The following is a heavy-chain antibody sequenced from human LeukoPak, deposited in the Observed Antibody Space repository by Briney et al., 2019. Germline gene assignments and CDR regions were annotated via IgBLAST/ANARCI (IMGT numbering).Heavy chain of an antibody. CDR3: ASKASNGYNFDY. D-gene: IGHD5-24*01. CDR2: ISAYNGNT. CDR1: GYTFTSYG. J-gene: IGHJ4*02. V-gene: IGHV1-18*01. Sequence: ASVKVSCKASGYTFTSYGISWVRQAPGQGLEWMGWISAYNGNTNYAQKLQGRVTMTTDTSTSTAYMELSSLRSEDTAVYYCASKASNGYNFDYWGQGTLVTVSS.